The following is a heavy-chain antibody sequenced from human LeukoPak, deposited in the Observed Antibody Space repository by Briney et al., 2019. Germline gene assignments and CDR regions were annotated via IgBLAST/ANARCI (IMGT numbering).Heavy chain of an antibody. CDR1: GFTFSSYS. D-gene: IGHD1-26*01. V-gene: IGHV3-48*04. CDR3: ARGEGAFDP. Sequence: GGSLRLSCAASGFTFSSYSMNWGRQAPGKGLEWVSYISSSSSTIYYADSVKGRFTISRDNAKNSLYLQMNSLRAEDTAVYYCARGEGAFDPWGQGTLVTVSS. J-gene: IGHJ5*02. CDR2: ISSSSSTI.